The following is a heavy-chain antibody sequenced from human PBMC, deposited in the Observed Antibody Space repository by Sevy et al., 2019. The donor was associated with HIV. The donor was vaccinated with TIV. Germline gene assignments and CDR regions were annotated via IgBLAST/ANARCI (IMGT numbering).Heavy chain of an antibody. Sequence: GGSLRLSCVASGFTVSTNYMSWIRQAPGKGLDWVSVIYTGGGTYYSDSVEGRFTISRDTSKNTLYLQMNSLRNEDTAVYYCARGPIQLGAFDIWGPGTKVTVSS. D-gene: IGHD5-18*01. J-gene: IGHJ3*02. CDR2: IYTGGGT. CDR1: GFTVSTNY. V-gene: IGHV3-53*05. CDR3: ARGPIQLGAFDI.